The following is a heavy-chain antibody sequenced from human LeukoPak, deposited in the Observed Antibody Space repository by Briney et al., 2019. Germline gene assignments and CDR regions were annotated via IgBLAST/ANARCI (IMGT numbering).Heavy chain of an antibody. Sequence: GGSLRLSCAASGFTFSSYSMNWVRQAPGKGLEWVSYISSSSSTIYYADSVKGRFTISRDNAKNSLYLQMNSLRAEDTAVYYCARGFSDSYGYKNWFDPWGQGTLVTVSS. CDR3: ARGFSDSYGYKNWFDP. CDR2: ISSSSSTI. V-gene: IGHV3-48*01. D-gene: IGHD5-18*01. CDR1: GFTFSSYS. J-gene: IGHJ5*02.